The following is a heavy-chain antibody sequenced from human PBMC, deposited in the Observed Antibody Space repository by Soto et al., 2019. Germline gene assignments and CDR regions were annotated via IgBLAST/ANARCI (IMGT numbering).Heavy chain of an antibody. J-gene: IGHJ4*02. CDR1: GFNFDNYG. CDR3: EKDRVGGTFYTPLGF. CDR2: ITYDGSFK. Sequence: PGGSLRLSCQASGFNFDNYGMHWVRQAPGKGLEWVAVITYDGSFKYYADSVKGRSTISRDNSKNTLFLHLNTLKPEDTAVYHCEKDRVGGTFYTPLGFWGQGTLVTVSS. V-gene: IGHV3-30*18. D-gene: IGHD1-7*01.